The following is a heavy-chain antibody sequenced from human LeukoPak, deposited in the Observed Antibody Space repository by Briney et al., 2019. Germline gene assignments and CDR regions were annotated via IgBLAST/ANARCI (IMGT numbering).Heavy chain of an antibody. CDR1: GFTFSTYA. Sequence: GGSLRLSCAASGFTFSTYAMSWVRQAPGKGLEWVSALTNSGGSGGVTYYADSVKGRFTISRDNAKNTLYLQMNSLRDEDTAVYYCASELVVGYWGLGTLVTVSS. J-gene: IGHJ4*02. D-gene: IGHD1-26*01. V-gene: IGHV3-23*01. CDR2: LTNSGGSGGVT. CDR3: ASELVVGY.